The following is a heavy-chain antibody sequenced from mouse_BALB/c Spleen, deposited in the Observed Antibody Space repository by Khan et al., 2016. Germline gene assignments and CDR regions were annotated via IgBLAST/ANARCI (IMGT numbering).Heavy chain of an antibody. CDR2: ITYSGST. J-gene: IGHJ2*01. V-gene: IGHV3-2*02. CDR3: ARWDYGISYHFDN. CDR1: GYSITSDYA. Sequence: EVKLEVSGPGLVKPSQSLSLTCTVTGYSITSDYAWNWIRQFPGNKLEWLGYITYSGSTSYNPSLKSRISITRDTSKHQFLLRLNSMTTEDTATYYCARWDYGISYHFDNWVQGTTLTVSS. D-gene: IGHD1-1*01.